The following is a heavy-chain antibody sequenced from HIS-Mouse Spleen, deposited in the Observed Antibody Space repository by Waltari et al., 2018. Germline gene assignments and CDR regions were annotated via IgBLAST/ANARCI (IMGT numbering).Heavy chain of an antibody. CDR3: ARVRYSSSWYWFDP. CDR2: INHRGSP. V-gene: IGHV4-34*01. J-gene: IGHJ5*02. Sequence: QVQLQQWGAGLLKPSETLSLTCAVYGGSFSGYYWSWIRQPPGQGLEWMGEINHRGSPNYNPSLKMRVTISVDTSKNQFSLKLSSVTAADTAVYYCARVRYSSSWYWFDPWGQGTLVTVSS. D-gene: IGHD6-13*01. CDR1: GGSFSGYY.